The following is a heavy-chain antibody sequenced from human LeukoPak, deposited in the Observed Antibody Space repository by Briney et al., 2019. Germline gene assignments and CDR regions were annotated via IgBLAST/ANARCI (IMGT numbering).Heavy chain of an antibody. CDR2: MNPNSGNT. J-gene: IGHJ6*03. CDR1: GYTFTSYD. D-gene: IGHD4-23*01. CDR3: ARGRGVVTLYYYYYMDV. Sequence: ASVKVSCKASGYTFTSYDINWVRQATGQGLEWMGWMNPNSGNTGYAQKFQGRVTMTRNTSISTAYMELSSLRSEDTAVYYCARGRGVVTLYYYYYMDVWGKGTTVTISS. V-gene: IGHV1-8*01.